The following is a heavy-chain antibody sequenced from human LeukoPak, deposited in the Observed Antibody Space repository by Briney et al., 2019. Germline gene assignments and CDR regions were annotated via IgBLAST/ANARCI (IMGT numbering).Heavy chain of an antibody. CDR3: ARDRGIFGVDNWFDP. V-gene: IGHV1-2*04. D-gene: IGHD3-3*01. CDR1: GYTFTGYY. CDR2: ISPNSGDT. J-gene: IGHJ5*02. Sequence: ASVKVSCKASGYTFTGYYIHWVRQAPGQGLEWMGWISPNSGDTNYAQKFQGWVTMTRDTSITTVYMELSRLRSDDTAVYYCARDRGIFGVDNWFDPWGQGTLVTVSS.